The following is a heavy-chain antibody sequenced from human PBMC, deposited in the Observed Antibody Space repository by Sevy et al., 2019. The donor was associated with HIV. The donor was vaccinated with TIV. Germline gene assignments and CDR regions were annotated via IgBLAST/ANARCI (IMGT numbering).Heavy chain of an antibody. CDR3: AREPGGGGREGY. D-gene: IGHD3-16*01. CDR1: GFTFSSYS. V-gene: IGHV3-21*01. CDR2: ISSSSSYI. J-gene: IGHJ4*02. Sequence: GGSLRLSCAASGFTFSSYSMNWVRQAPGKGLEWVSSISSSSSYIYYADSVKGRFTISRDNTKNSLYLQMNSLRAEDTAVYYCAREPGGGGREGYWGQGTLVTVSS.